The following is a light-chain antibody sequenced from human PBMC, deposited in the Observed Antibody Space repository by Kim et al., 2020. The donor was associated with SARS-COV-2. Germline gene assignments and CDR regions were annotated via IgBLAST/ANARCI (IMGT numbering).Light chain of an antibody. V-gene: IGLV3-1*01. J-gene: IGLJ2*01. CDR2: QDS. CDR3: QAWDSSTAV. CDR1: ELGDKY. Sequence: SVTERQTASITCSGDELGDKYACWYQQKPGQSPVLVIYQDSKRPSGIPERFSGSDSGNTATLTISGTRAMDEADYYCQAWDSSTAVFGGGTQLTVL.